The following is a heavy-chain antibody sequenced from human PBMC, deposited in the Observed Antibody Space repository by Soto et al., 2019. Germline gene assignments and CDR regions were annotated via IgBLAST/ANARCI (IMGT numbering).Heavy chain of an antibody. D-gene: IGHD2-15*01. V-gene: IGHV4-34*01. CDR3: AVPPPYVLVGWFDP. Sequence: PSETLCLTCAAYGGSFSGYYWSWIRPPPGKGLEWIGEINHSGSTNYNPSLKSRVTISVDTSKNQFSLKLSSVTAADTSVYYCAVPPPYVLVGWFDPWGQGTLVTVSS. CDR1: GGSFSGYY. CDR2: INHSGST. J-gene: IGHJ5*02.